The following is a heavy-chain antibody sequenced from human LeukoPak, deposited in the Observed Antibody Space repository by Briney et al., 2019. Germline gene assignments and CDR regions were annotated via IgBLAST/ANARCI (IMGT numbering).Heavy chain of an antibody. CDR3: ARVTVRGVIRLDY. J-gene: IGHJ4*02. CDR2: INHSGST. CDR1: GGSISSYY. V-gene: IGHV4-34*01. Sequence: PSETLSLTCTVSGGSISSYYWSWIRQPPGKGLEWIGEINHSGSTNYNPSLKSRVTISVDTSKNQFSLKLSSVTAADTAVYYCARVTVRGVIRLDYWGQGTLVTVSS. D-gene: IGHD3-10*01.